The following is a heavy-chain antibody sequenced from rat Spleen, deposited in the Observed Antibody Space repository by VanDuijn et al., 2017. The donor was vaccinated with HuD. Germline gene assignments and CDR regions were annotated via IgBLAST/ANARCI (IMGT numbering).Heavy chain of an antibody. CDR3: ARPPPSYYGLSLRIDY. Sequence: EVQLVESGGGLVQPKESLKISCAASGFTFSNYGMAWVRQAPTKGLEWVATVGHDGSGTFYRDSVKGRFTISTDNAENTHYLQMDSLRTEDTATYYCARPPPSYYGLSLRIDYWGQGVMVTVSS. CDR2: VGHDGSGT. D-gene: IGHD1-7*01. V-gene: IGHV5-29*01. CDR1: GFTFSNYG. J-gene: IGHJ2*01.